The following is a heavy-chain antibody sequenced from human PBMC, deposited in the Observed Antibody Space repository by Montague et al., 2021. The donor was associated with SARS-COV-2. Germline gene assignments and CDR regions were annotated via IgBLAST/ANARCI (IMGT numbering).Heavy chain of an antibody. Sequence: TLSLTCTVSGGSISSGGYYWSWIRQHPGKGLEWIGYIYYSGSTYYNPSLKSRVTISVATSKNQFSLKLSSVTAADTAVYYCASTYGGNLGYYYYYMDVWGKGTTVTVSS. CDR3: ASTYGGNLGYYYYYMDV. V-gene: IGHV4-31*03. J-gene: IGHJ6*03. CDR2: IYYSGST. D-gene: IGHD4-23*01. CDR1: GGSISSGGYY.